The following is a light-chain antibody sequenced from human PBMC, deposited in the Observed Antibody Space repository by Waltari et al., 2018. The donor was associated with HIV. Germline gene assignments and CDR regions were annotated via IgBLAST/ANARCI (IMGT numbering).Light chain of an antibody. V-gene: IGLV1-51*02. CDR2: ETN. CDR1: ISNVGENY. J-gene: IGLJ1*01. Sequence: QSVMTQPPSVSAAPGQKVTISCSGGISNVGENYVSWYQQVPGEAPKLLMYETNKRPSGIPDRFSGSKSGTSATLDITGLQTGDEADYYCGTWDSSLSAYVFGTGTKVPVL. CDR3: GTWDSSLSAYV.